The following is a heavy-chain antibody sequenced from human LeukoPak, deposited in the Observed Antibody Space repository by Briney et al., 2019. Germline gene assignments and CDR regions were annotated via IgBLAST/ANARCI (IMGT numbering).Heavy chain of an antibody. CDR1: GASISSTSYC. D-gene: IGHD1-26*01. Sequence: SETLSLTCTVSGASISSTSYCWGWIRQPAGKGLEWIGHIHTSGSTNYNPSLKSRVAISVDTSKNQFSLKLSSVTAADTAVYYCASEWELLNFDYWGQGTLVTVSS. CDR3: ASEWELLNFDY. V-gene: IGHV4-61*09. CDR2: IHTSGST. J-gene: IGHJ4*02.